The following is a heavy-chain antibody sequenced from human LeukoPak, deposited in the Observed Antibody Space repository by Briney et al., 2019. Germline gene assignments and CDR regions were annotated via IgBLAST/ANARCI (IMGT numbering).Heavy chain of an antibody. CDR3: AKDISSSWYYYYVDV. V-gene: IGHV3-9*03. Sequence: GGSLRLSCAASGFTFDDYAMHWVRQAPGKGLEWVSGISWNSGSIGYADSVKGRFTISRDNAKNSLYLQMNSLRAEDMALYYCAKDISSSWYYYYVDVWGKGTTVTVSS. J-gene: IGHJ6*03. CDR2: ISWNSGSI. D-gene: IGHD6-13*01. CDR1: GFTFDDYA.